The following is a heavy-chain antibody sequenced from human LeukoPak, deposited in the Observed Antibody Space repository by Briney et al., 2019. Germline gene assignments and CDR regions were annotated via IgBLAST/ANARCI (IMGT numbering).Heavy chain of an antibody. CDR2: IYSSGTT. CDR3: ARGSSGWYSIDY. Sequence: SETLSLTCTVSGGSINNYYWSWIRQPPGKGLEWIGRIYSSGTTNYNPSLNSRVTMSVDTSKNQFFLKLSSVTAADTAVYYCARGSSGWYSIDYWGQGTLVTVSS. CDR1: GGSINNYY. J-gene: IGHJ4*02. D-gene: IGHD6-19*01. V-gene: IGHV4-4*07.